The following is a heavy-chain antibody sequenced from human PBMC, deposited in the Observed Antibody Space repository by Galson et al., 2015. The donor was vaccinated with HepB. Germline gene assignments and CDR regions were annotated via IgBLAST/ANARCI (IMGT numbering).Heavy chain of an antibody. Sequence: SVKVSCKASGGTFSSYAISWVRQAPGQGLEWMGGIIPIFGTANYAQKFQGRVTITADESTSTAYMELSSLRSEDTAVYHCASSSITIFGVVNPYYYYGMDVWGQGTTVTVSS. CDR2: IIPIFGTA. D-gene: IGHD3-3*01. CDR3: ASSSITIFGVVNPYYYYGMDV. CDR1: GGTFSSYA. V-gene: IGHV1-69*13. J-gene: IGHJ6*02.